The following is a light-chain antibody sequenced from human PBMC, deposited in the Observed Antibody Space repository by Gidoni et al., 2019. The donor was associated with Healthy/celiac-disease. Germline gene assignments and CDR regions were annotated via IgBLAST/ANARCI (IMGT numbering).Light chain of an antibody. CDR3: SSYAGSNSVV. CDR2: EVS. CDR1: SSDVGGYNY. J-gene: IGLJ2*01. Sequence: QSALTQPPSASGSPGQSVTISCTGTSSDVGGYNYVSWYQPHPGKAPKLIIYEVSKRPPGVPDRFSGSKSGNTASLTVSGLQAEDEADYYCSSYAGSNSVVFGGGTKLTV. V-gene: IGLV2-8*01.